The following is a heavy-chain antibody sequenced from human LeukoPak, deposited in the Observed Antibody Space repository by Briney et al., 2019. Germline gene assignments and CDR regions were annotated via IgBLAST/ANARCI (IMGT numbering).Heavy chain of an antibody. CDR1: GASVSSSSYY. CDR3: ATRRSGSHPYY. D-gene: IGHD1-26*01. Sequence: PSETLSLTCTVSGASVSSSSYYWECIRPPPGKGLEWVGSVFYSGSTNYNPSLKSRLTMSVDTSKNQFSLRLSSVTATDTAVYYCATRRSGSHPYYWGQGTLVTVSS. CDR2: VFYSGST. J-gene: IGHJ4*02. V-gene: IGHV4-39*01.